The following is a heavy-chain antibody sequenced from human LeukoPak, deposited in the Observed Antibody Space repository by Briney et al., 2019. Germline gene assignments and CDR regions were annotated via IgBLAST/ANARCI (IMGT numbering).Heavy chain of an antibody. Sequence: SQTLSLTFAISGDSVSSNSAAWNWIRQSPSRGLEWLGRTYYRSKWYNDYAVSVKSRITINPDTSKNQFSLQLNSVTPEDTAVYYCARGGGDGSGSYYPEIYYGMDVWGQGTTVTVSS. D-gene: IGHD3-10*01. CDR1: GDSVSSNSAA. V-gene: IGHV6-1*01. J-gene: IGHJ6*02. CDR2: TYYRSKWYN. CDR3: ARGGGDGSGSYYPEIYYGMDV.